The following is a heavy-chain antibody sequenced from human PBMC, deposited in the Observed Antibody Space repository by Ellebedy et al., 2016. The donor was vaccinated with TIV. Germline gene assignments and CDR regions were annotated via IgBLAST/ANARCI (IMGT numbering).Heavy chain of an antibody. CDR2: IYYSGSA. CDR3: ASEPPYFYGSSIYLKDF. Sequence: SSYTMNWVRQSPGKGLEWIASIYYSGSAYYQPSLKSRLTISVDTSKNQFSLNLTSVTAADTAVYYCASEPPYFYGSSIYLKDFWGQGTLVTVSP. J-gene: IGHJ4*02. CDR1: SSYT. D-gene: IGHD3-10*01. V-gene: IGHV4-39*01.